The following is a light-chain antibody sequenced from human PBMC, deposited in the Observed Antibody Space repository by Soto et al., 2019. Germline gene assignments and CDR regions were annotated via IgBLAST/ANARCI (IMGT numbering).Light chain of an antibody. CDR1: SGYSNYK. J-gene: IGLJ3*02. V-gene: IGLV9-49*01. CDR3: GADHGSGSNFVWV. Sequence: QLVLTQPPSASATLGASVTLTCTVSSGYSNYKVDWYQQRPGKGPRFVMRVGTGGIVGSKGDGIPDRFSVLGSGLNRYLTIKNIQEEDESDYHCGADHGSGSNFVWVFGGGTKVTVL. CDR2: VGTGGIVG.